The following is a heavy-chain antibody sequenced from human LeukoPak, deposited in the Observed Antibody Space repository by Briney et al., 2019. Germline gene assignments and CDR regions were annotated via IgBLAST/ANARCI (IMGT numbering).Heavy chain of an antibody. J-gene: IGHJ4*02. Sequence: ASVKVSCKVSGDTLTELSMHWVRQAPGKGLEWMGGFDPEDGETIYAQKFQGRVTMTEDTSTDTAYMELSSLRSEDTAVYYCATNPAATRGFDNWGQGTLVTVSS. CDR2: FDPEDGET. V-gene: IGHV1-24*01. D-gene: IGHD2-2*01. CDR1: GDTLTELS. CDR3: ATNPAATRGFDN.